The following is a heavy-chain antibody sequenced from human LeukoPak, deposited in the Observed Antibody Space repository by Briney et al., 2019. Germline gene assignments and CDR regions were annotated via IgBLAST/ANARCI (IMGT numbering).Heavy chain of an antibody. CDR1: GYPFSGHY. CDR2: IKPNSGDT. J-gene: IGHJ4*02. CDR3: ARGEEWELAIDF. D-gene: IGHD1-26*01. Sequence: ASVKVSCKPSGYPFSGHYINWMRHAPGQGLEWMGWIKPNSGDTNYAQKFQGRLTMTRDTTISTVYMELSRLTSDDTAVYYCARGEEWELAIDFWGQGTLITVSS. V-gene: IGHV1-2*02.